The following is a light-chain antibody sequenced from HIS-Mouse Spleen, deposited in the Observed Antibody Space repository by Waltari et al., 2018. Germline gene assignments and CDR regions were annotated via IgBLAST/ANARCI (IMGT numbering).Light chain of an antibody. Sequence: QSALTQPASVSGSPGQSITISCTGTSSDVGSYNLVSWYQQHPGKAPKLMIYEGSKRPSWVSIRFSGAKSGNTASLTISGLQAEDEADYYCCSYAGSSTPVVFGGGTKLTVL. V-gene: IGLV2-23*01. CDR3: CSYAGSSTPVV. CDR1: SSDVGSYNL. J-gene: IGLJ2*01. CDR2: EGS.